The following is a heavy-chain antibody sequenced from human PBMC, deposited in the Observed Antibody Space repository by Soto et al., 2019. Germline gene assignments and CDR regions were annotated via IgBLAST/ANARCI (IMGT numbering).Heavy chain of an antibody. V-gene: IGHV4-59*01. Sequence: SETLSLTCTVSGGSISSYYWSWIRQPPGKGLEWIGYIYYSGSTNYNPSLKSRVTISVDTSKNQFSLKLSSVTAADTAVYYCARARGKKTVTTGIGWFDPWGQGTLVTVYS. CDR1: GGSISSYY. CDR3: ARARGKKTVTTGIGWFDP. D-gene: IGHD4-17*01. CDR2: IYYSGST. J-gene: IGHJ5*02.